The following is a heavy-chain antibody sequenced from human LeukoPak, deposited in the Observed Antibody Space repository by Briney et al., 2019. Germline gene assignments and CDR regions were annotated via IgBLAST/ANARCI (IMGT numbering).Heavy chain of an antibody. J-gene: IGHJ4*02. D-gene: IGHD3-10*01. V-gene: IGHV4-38-2*02. CDR2: IYYSGST. CDR3: ARHFGLLWFGELLFDH. Sequence: SETLSLTCTVSGYSISSGYYWGWIRQPPGKGLEWIGSIYYSGSTYYNPSLKSRVTISVDTSKNQFSLKLSSVTAADTAVYYCARHFGLLWFGELLFDHWGQGTLVTVSS. CDR1: GYSISSGYY.